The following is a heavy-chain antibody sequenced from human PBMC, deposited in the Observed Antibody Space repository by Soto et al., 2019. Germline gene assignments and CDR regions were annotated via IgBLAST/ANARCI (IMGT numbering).Heavy chain of an antibody. D-gene: IGHD2-21*02. CDR2: IIPVLGTI. CDR1: KTTFSDYG. Sequence: QVQLVQSGPEVKKPGSSVNISCTVPKTTFSDYGLNWVRQAPGQGLEWMGGIIPVLGTINYAQKFQGRVTINADKSSNTVYMAVTSLTSEDTAVYYCASGTLFCAGDCYFEHWGLGTVVTVSS. CDR3: ASGTLFCAGDCYFEH. V-gene: IGHV1-69*06. J-gene: IGHJ4*02.